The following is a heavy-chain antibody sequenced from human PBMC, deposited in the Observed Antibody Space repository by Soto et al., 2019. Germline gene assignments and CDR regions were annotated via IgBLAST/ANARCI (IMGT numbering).Heavy chain of an antibody. J-gene: IGHJ4*02. CDR3: GSGRPPPLGITIFGVVTRIFDY. Sequence: ASVKVSCKASGYTFTSYDINWVRQATGQGLEWMGWMNPNSGNTGYAQKFQGRVTMTRNTSISTAYMVLSSLRSEDTAVYYCGSGRPPPLGITIFGVVTRIFDYWGQGTLVTVSS. D-gene: IGHD3-3*01. CDR1: GYTFTSYD. V-gene: IGHV1-8*01. CDR2: MNPNSGNT.